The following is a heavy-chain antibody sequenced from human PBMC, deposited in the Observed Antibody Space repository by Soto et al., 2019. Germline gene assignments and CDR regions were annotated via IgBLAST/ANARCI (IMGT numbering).Heavy chain of an antibody. Sequence: QVQLVQSGAEVKKPGASVKVSCKASGYTFTSYGSSWVRQAPGQGLEWMGWISAYNGNTNYAHKRQGRVTMTTDTSTRTAYMELRSLRSDDTAMYYCARADSGSYYGSRCDYLGQGTLVTVS. CDR2: ISAYNGNT. D-gene: IGHD1-26*01. J-gene: IGHJ4*02. V-gene: IGHV1-18*01. CDR3: ARADSGSYYGSRCDY. CDR1: GYTFTSYG.